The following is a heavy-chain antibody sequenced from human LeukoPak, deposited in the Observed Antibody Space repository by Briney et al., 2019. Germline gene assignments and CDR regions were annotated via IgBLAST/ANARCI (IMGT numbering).Heavy chain of an antibody. J-gene: IGHJ6*03. V-gene: IGHV4-34*01. D-gene: IGHD6-13*01. CDR2: INHSGST. CDR1: GGSFSGYY. Sequence: SETLSLTCTVYGGSFSGYYWSWIRQPPGKGLEWIGEINHSGSTNYNPSLKSRVTISVDTSKNQFSLKLSSVTAADTAVYYCARSSVSSSWGFYYYYMDVWGKGTTVTVSS. CDR3: ARSSVSSSWGFYYYYMDV.